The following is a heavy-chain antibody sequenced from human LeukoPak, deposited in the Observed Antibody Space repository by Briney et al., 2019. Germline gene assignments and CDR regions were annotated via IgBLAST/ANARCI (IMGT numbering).Heavy chain of an antibody. D-gene: IGHD3-9*01. J-gene: IGHJ5*02. CDR2: ISAYNGNT. V-gene: IGHV1-18*01. CDR3: ARDDAYDILTGNWFDP. Sequence: ASVKVSCKASGYTSTSYGISWVRQAPGQGLEWMGWISAYNGNTNYAQKLQGRVTMTTDTSTSTAYMELRSLRSDDTAVYYCARDDAYDILTGNWFDPWGQGTLVTVSS. CDR1: GYTSTSYG.